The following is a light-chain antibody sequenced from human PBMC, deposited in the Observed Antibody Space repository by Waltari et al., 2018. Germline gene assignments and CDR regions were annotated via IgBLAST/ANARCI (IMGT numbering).Light chain of an antibody. J-gene: IGKJ3*01. CDR1: RSVLYSANNKNY. V-gene: IGKV4-1*01. CDR2: WAS. Sequence: DIVMTQSPESLAVSLGERATINCKSSRSVLYSANNKNYLAWYQQKPGQPPKLHTYWASTRESGVPDRFSGSGSGTDFTLTISSLQAEDVAVYFCQQYFTAPFTFGPGTTVDIK. CDR3: QQYFTAPFT.